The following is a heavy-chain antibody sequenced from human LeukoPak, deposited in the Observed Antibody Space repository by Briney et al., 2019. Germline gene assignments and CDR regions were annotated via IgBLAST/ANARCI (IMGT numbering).Heavy chain of an antibody. CDR2: INHSGST. Sequence: SETLSLTCAVHGGSFSGYYWSWIRQPPGKGLEWIGEINHSGSTNYNPSLKSRVTISVDTSKNQFSLKLSSVTAADTAVYYCARGRIGGSGHSYYFDYWGQGTLVTVSS. CDR1: GGSFSGYY. D-gene: IGHD3-16*01. V-gene: IGHV4-34*01. J-gene: IGHJ4*02. CDR3: ARGRIGGSGHSYYFDY.